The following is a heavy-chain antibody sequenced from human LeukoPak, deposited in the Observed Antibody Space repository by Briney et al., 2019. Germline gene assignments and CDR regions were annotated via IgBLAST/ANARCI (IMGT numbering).Heavy chain of an antibody. CDR1: GFTFSSYA. CDR3: AKSPSIVGATTLDY. Sequence: GGSLRLSCAASGFTFSSYAMSWVRQAPGKGLEWVPAISGSGGSTYYADSVKGRFTISRDNSKNTLYLQMNSLRAEDTAVYYCAKSPSIVGATTLDYWGQGTLVTVSS. D-gene: IGHD1-26*01. CDR2: ISGSGGST. V-gene: IGHV3-23*01. J-gene: IGHJ4*02.